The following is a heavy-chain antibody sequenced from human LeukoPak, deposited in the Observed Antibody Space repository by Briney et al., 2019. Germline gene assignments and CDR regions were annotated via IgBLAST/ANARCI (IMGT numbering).Heavy chain of an antibody. CDR2: IYYSGST. V-gene: IGHV4-59*01. J-gene: IGHJ3*02. D-gene: IGHD3-22*01. Sequence: MASETLSLTCTVSGGSISSYYWSWIRQPPGKGLEWIGYIYYSGSTNYNPSLKSRVTISVDTSKNQFSLKLSSVTAADTAVYYCARRANSGFDALDIWGQGTMVTVSS. CDR1: GGSISSYY. CDR3: ARRANSGFDALDI.